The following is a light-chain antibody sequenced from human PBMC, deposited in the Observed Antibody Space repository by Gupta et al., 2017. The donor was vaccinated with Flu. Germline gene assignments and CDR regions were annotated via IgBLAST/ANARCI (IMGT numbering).Light chain of an antibody. J-gene: IGKJ1*01. CDR1: QTISNNY. V-gene: IGKV3-20*01. CDR3: QQYGSSPPWT. CDR2: GAS. Sequence: EIVLTQSPGTLSLSPGERATLSCRASQTISNNYLAWYQHKPGQAPRLLVYGASNRATGITERFRGSGSGTDFTLTISRLEPEDFALDYCQQYGSSPPWTFGQGTKVEIK.